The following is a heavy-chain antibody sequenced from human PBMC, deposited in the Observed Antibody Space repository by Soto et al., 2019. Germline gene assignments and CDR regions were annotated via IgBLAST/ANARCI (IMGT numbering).Heavy chain of an antibody. D-gene: IGHD3-22*01. CDR1: GFTFSSYE. CDR2: ISSSGSTI. Sequence: EVQLVESGGGLVQPGGSLRLSCAASGFTFSSYEMNWVRQAPGKGLELVSYISSSGSTIYYADSVKGRFTISRDNAKNSLYLQMNSLRAEDTAVYYCARGNHWNQMIVVVQAGLFDYWGQGTLVTVSS. J-gene: IGHJ4*02. V-gene: IGHV3-48*03. CDR3: ARGNHWNQMIVVVQAGLFDY.